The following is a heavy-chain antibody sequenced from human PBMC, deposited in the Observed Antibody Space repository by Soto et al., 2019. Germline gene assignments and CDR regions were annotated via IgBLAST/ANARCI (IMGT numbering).Heavy chain of an antibody. J-gene: IGHJ4*02. D-gene: IGHD4-17*01. V-gene: IGHV4-4*02. CDR1: GDSISSPTW. CDR2: VYHSGST. CDR3: ATRAPIDGDPY. Sequence: QVQLQESGPGLVKPSETLSLTCDVSGDSISSPTWWTWVRQPPGKGLEWIGEVYHSGSTNYNSSLKSLVTLSVDKLKNQFSLRLSSVTAADTAVYYCATRAPIDGDPYWGQGTLVTVSS.